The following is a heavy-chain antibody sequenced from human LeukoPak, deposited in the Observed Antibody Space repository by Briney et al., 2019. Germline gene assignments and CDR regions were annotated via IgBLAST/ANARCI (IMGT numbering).Heavy chain of an antibody. CDR2: ISYDGSNK. CDR3: ARTAITPFDY. Sequence: GGSLRLSCAASGFTFSSYAMSWVRQAPGKGLEWVAVISYDGSNKYYADSVKGRFTISRDNSKNTLYLQMNSLRAEDTAVYYCARTAITPFDYWGQGTLVTVSS. J-gene: IGHJ4*02. D-gene: IGHD5-12*01. V-gene: IGHV3-30*04. CDR1: GFTFSSYA.